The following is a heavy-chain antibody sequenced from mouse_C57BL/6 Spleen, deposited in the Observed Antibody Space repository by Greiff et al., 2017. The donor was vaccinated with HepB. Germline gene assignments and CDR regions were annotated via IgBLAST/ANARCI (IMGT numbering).Heavy chain of an antibody. J-gene: IGHJ4*01. CDR2: IYPGDGDT. CDR3: ARWGNDERSGAMDY. Sequence: VQLQQSGAELVKPGASVKISCKASGYAFSSYWMNWVKQRPGKGLEWIGQIYPGDGDTNYNGKFKGKATLTADKSSSTAYMQLSSLTSEDSAVYFCARWGNDERSGAMDYWGQGTSVTVSS. V-gene: IGHV1-80*01. D-gene: IGHD2-2*01. CDR1: GYAFSSYW.